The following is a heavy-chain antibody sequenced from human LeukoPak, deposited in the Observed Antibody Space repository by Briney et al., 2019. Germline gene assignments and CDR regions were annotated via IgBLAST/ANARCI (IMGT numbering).Heavy chain of an antibody. CDR2: IYPGDSDT. CDR1: GYGFTSYW. Sequence: GESLKISCKGSGYGFTSYWIGWVRQMPGKGLEGMGIIYPGDSDTRYSPSFQRQVTISADKSITTAYLQWSSLKASDTAIYYCARRAAAAGTVYYYFDYWGQGTLVTVSS. D-gene: IGHD6-13*01. J-gene: IGHJ4*02. CDR3: ARRAAAAGTVYYYFDY. V-gene: IGHV5-51*01.